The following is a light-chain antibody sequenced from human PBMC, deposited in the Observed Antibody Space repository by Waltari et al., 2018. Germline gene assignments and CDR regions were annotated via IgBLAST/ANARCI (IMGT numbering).Light chain of an antibody. CDR3: AAWDDSLNGPV. CDR2: YDD. V-gene: IGLV1-36*01. Sequence: QSVLTQPPSVSEAPRQRVTISCSGSSSNIGNNAVNWYQQRPGKAPKLLIYYDDLLPSGVSDRFSGSKSGTSASLAIRGLQSEDEADYYCAAWDDSLNGPVFGGGTKLTVL. J-gene: IGLJ3*02. CDR1: SSNIGNNA.